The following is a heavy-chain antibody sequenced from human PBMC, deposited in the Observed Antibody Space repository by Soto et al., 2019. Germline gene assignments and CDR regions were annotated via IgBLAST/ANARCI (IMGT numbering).Heavy chain of an antibody. CDR1: GGSISSGGYY. D-gene: IGHD5-12*01. Sequence: SETLSLTCTVSGGSISSGGYYWSWIRQHPGKGLEWIGYIYYSGSTYYNPSLKSRVTISVDTSKNQFSLKLSSVTAADTAVYYCARLPGGSRNGYEFYFDSWGQGTLVTVSS. V-gene: IGHV4-31*03. CDR3: ARLPGGSRNGYEFYFDS. CDR2: IYYSGST. J-gene: IGHJ4*02.